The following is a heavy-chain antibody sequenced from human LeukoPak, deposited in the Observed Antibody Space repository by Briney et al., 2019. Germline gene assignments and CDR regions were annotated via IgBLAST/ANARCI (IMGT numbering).Heavy chain of an antibody. CDR3: ARGGQWLVRTLDY. CDR1: GLTFSSYE. Sequence: GGSLRLFCAASGLTFSSYEMNWVRQAPGKGLEWVSYISSSGSTIYYADSVKGRFTISRDNAKNSLYLQMNSLRAEDTAVYYCARGGQWLVRTLDYWGQGTLVTVSS. J-gene: IGHJ4*02. V-gene: IGHV3-48*03. CDR2: ISSSGSTI. D-gene: IGHD6-19*01.